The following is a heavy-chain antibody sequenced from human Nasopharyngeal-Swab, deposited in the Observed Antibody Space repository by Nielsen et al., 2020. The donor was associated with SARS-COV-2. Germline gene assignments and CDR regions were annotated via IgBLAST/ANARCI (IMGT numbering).Heavy chain of an antibody. D-gene: IGHD2-15*01. Sequence: WIRQPPGKGLEWVANIKQDESEKYYVDSVKGRFTVSRDNAKNSLYLQMNSLRAEDTAVYYCASGGGIGCSGGSCYSSLWYYYYMDVWGKGTTVTVSS. V-gene: IGHV3-7*01. CDR2: IKQDESEK. CDR3: ASGGGIGCSGGSCYSSLWYYYYMDV. J-gene: IGHJ6*03.